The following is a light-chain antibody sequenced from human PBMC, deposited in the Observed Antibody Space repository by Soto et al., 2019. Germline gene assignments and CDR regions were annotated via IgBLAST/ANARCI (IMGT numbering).Light chain of an antibody. CDR1: SSDVGGYSY. Sequence: QSMLTQPASVSGSPGQSITISCTGTSSDVGGYSYVSWYQQYPGKAPKLMIYEVSNRPAGVSNRFSGSKSVNTASLTISGLQAEDEADYYCSSYTSSNSYVFGTGTKVTVL. CDR2: EVS. CDR3: SSYTSSNSYV. J-gene: IGLJ1*01. V-gene: IGLV2-14*01.